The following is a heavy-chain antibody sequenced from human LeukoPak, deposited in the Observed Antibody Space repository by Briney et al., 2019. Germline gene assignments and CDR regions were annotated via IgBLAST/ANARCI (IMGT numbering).Heavy chain of an antibody. CDR3: ARGKYTSFDN. J-gene: IGHJ4*02. V-gene: IGHV6-1*01. Sequence: SQTLSLTCAISGDSIFTNNVAWNWIRQSPSGGLEWLGRTYYRSKWSFDYAVSVKSRITINADTSKNQFSLQPSSVTPEDTAVYYCARGKYTSFDNWGQGTLVTVSS. CDR1: GDSIFTNNVA. D-gene: IGHD6-6*01. CDR2: TYYRSKWSF.